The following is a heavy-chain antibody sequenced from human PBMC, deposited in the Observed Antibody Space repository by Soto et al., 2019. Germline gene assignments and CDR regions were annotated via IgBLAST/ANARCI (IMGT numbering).Heavy chain of an antibody. CDR1: GYTFTGYY. Sequence: VSCKASGYTFTGYYMHWVRQAPGQGLEWMGWINPNSGGTNYAQKFQGWVTMTRDTSISTAYMELSRLRSDDTAVYYCARDKSSSWYGAFDIWGQGTMVTVSS. J-gene: IGHJ3*02. V-gene: IGHV1-2*04. CDR3: ARDKSSSWYGAFDI. CDR2: INPNSGGT. D-gene: IGHD6-13*01.